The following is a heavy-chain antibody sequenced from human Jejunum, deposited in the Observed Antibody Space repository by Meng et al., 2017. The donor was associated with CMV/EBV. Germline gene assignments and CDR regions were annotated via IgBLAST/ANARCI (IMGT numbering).Heavy chain of an antibody. D-gene: IGHD6-13*01. CDR3: AKGAQIYTRSWGTSFDY. CDR2: VSHDGGVI. Sequence: VAVVSHDGGVIYYGDSVKGRFTISRDNSKNTLYLQMSSLRAEDTAVYYCAKGAQIYTRSWGTSFDYWGQGTLVTVSS. V-gene: IGHV3-30*18. J-gene: IGHJ4*02.